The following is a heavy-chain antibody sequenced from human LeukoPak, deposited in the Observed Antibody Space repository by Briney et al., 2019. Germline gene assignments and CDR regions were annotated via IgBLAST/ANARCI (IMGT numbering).Heavy chain of an antibody. Sequence: ASVKVSCKASGYTFTGYYMHWVRQAPGQGLEWMGWINPNSGGTNYAQKFQGRVTMTRDTSISTAYMELSRLRSDDMAVYYCARVPGIVGASGYWGQGTLVTVSS. CDR1: GYTFTGYY. CDR3: ARVPGIVGASGY. J-gene: IGHJ4*02. D-gene: IGHD1-26*01. V-gene: IGHV1-2*02. CDR2: INPNSGGT.